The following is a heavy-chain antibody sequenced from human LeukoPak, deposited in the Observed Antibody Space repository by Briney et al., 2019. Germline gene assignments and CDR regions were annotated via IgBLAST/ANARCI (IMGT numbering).Heavy chain of an antibody. Sequence: SETLSLTCAVSGGSISSGSYYWSSIRQPAGKGLEWIGRIYTSGSTNYNPSLKSRVTISVDTSKNQFSLKLSSVTAADTAVYYCARRYYYDSSYDFQHWGQGTLVTVSS. CDR2: IYTSGST. CDR1: GGSISSGSYY. J-gene: IGHJ1*01. CDR3: ARRYYYDSSYDFQH. D-gene: IGHD3-22*01. V-gene: IGHV4-61*02.